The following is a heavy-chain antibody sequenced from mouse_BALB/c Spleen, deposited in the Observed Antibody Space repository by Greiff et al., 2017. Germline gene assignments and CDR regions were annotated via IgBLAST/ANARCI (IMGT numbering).Heavy chain of an antibody. D-gene: IGHD1-1*01. CDR1: GFSLTSYG. Sequence: VKLMESGPGLVQPSQSLSITCTVSGFSLTSYGVHWVRQSPGKGLEWLGVIWSGGSTDYNAAFISRLSISKDNSKSQVFFKMNSLQADDTAIYYCARNDYYGSSWYFDVWGAGTTVTVSS. J-gene: IGHJ1*01. CDR3: ARNDYYGSSWYFDV. V-gene: IGHV2-4-1*01. CDR2: IWSGGST.